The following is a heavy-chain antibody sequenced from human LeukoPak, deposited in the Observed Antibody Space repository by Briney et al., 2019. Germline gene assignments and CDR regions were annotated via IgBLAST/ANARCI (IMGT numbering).Heavy chain of an antibody. CDR3: AFGYSGSY. CDR1: GGSISSYY. CDR2: IYYSGST. Sequence: SETLSLTCTVSGGSISSYYWSWIRQPPGKGLEWIGYIYYSGSTNYNPSLKSRVTISVDTSKNQFSLKLSSVTAEDTAVYYCAFGYSGSYWGQGTLVTVSS. J-gene: IGHJ4*02. D-gene: IGHD1-26*01. V-gene: IGHV4-59*01.